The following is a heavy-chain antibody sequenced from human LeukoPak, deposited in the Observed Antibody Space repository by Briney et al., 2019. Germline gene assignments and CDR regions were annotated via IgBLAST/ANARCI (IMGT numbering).Heavy chain of an antibody. Sequence: GGSLRLSCAASGFTFSSYSMNWVRQAPGKGLELVSSISSSSSYIYYADSVKGRFTISRDNAKNSLYLQMNSLRAEDTAVYYCARDPPAAYCSSTSCWEWRFDYWGQGTLVTVSS. CDR1: GFTFSSYS. CDR2: ISSSSSYI. D-gene: IGHD2-2*01. CDR3: ARDPPAAYCSSTSCWEWRFDY. J-gene: IGHJ4*02. V-gene: IGHV3-21*01.